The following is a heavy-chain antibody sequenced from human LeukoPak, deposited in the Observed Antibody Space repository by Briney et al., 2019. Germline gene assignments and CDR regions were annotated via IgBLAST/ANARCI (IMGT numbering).Heavy chain of an antibody. CDR3: ARVTDWNDLDY. Sequence: GGSLRLSCAASGFTFSSYWMSWVRQAPGKGPEWVANIKQAGSERYYVDSVKGRFTISRDNAKNSLYLQMNSLRAEDTAVYYCARVTDWNDLDYWGPGTLVTVSS. CDR2: IKQAGSER. D-gene: IGHD1-1*01. J-gene: IGHJ4*02. CDR1: GFTFSSYW. V-gene: IGHV3-7*01.